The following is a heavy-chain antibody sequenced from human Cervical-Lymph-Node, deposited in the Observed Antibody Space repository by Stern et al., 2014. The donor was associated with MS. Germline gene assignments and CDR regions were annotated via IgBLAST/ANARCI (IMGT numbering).Heavy chain of an antibody. J-gene: IGHJ6*02. Sequence: QLVQSGAEVKKPGASVKVPCKVSGYTLTELSMHWVRQAPGKGLEWMGGFDPEDGETIYAQKFQGRVTMTEDTSTDTAYMELSSLRSEDTAVYYCATDRDDFRSGYSAPTKGYGLDVWGQGTTVTVTS. V-gene: IGHV1-24*01. CDR2: FDPEDGET. CDR1: GYTLTELS. D-gene: IGHD3-3*01. CDR3: ATDRDDFRSGYSAPTKGYGLDV.